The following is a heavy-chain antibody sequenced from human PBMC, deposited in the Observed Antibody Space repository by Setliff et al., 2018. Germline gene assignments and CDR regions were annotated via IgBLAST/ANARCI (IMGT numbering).Heavy chain of an antibody. CDR2: INAGNGDT. CDR3: ARDGGWFGAQLYYYYGMDV. D-gene: IGHD3-10*01. CDR1: GYTFTSYA. V-gene: IGHV1-3*01. J-gene: IGHJ6*02. Sequence: ASVKVSCKASGYTFTSYAMHWVRQAPGQRLEWMGWINAGNGDTKYSQKFQGRVTITRDTSASTAYMELSSLRSEDTAVYYCARDGGWFGAQLYYYYGMDVWGQGTTVTVSS.